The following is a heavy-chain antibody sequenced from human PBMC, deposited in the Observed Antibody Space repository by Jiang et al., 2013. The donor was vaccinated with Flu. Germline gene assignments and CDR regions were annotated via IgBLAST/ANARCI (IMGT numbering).Heavy chain of an antibody. V-gene: IGHV1-8*01. CDR2: MNPNSGNT. J-gene: IGHJ4*02. Sequence: EWMGWMNPNSGNTGYAQKFQGRVTMTRNTSISTAYMELSSLRSEDTAVYYCARLSIRRTPTDYWGQGTLVTVSS. D-gene: IGHD2-15*01. CDR3: ARLSIRRTPTDY.